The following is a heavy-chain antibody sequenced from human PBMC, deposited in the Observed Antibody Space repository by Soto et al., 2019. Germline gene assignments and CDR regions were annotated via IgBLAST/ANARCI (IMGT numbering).Heavy chain of an antibody. Sequence: EVQLVESGGGLLQPGGSLRLSCAVSGSTFSNDWMHWVRQAPGKGLVWVSHINSDGSNTNYADFVKVRFTIARDNAKNTVYLQMNSLRADDTAVYYCAIDRSYSLDGWGHCTTVTVSS. CDR3: AIDRSYSLDG. J-gene: IGHJ6*02. CDR1: GSTFSNDW. V-gene: IGHV3-74*01. CDR2: INSDGSNT.